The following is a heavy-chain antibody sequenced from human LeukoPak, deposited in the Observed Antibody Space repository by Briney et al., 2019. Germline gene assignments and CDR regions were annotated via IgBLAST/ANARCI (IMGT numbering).Heavy chain of an antibody. D-gene: IGHD3-22*01. CDR2: INHSGST. CDR1: GGSFSGYY. J-gene: IGHJ3*02. V-gene: IGHV4-34*01. CDR3: ARRSGRVYDSSGYRYDAFDI. Sequence: SETLSLTCAVYGGSFSGYYWSWIRQPPGKGLEWIGEINHSGSTNYNPSLKSRVTISVDTSKNQFSLKLSSVTAADTAVYYCARRSGRVYDSSGYRYDAFDIWGQGTMVTVSS.